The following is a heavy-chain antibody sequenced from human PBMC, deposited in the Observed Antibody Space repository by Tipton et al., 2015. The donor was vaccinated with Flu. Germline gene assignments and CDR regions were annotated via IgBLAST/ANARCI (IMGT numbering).Heavy chain of an antibody. Sequence: SLRLSCAASGFTFSKSALSWVRQAPGKGLEWVSAFGGNGGTYYADSVKGRFTISRDNSKNTLYLQMNSLTTEDTAVYYCATLGNSGTDGFDIWGQGTMVTISS. CDR1: GFTFSKSA. J-gene: IGHJ3*02. D-gene: IGHD5-12*01. V-gene: IGHV3-23*01. CDR2: FGGNGGT. CDR3: ATLGNSGTDGFDI.